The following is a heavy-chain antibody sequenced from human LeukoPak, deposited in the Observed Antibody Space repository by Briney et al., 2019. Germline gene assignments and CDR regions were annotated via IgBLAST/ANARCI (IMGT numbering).Heavy chain of an antibody. CDR1: GFTVSSNY. D-gene: IGHD3-10*02. V-gene: IGHV3-53*01. Sequence: GGSLRLSCAASGFTVSSNYMSWVRQAPGKGLEWVSVINSGGSTNYADSVKGRFIISRDNSKNTLYLQMNSLRAEDTAVYYCARAVGYYYVAFDIWGQGTKVTVSS. CDR3: ARAVGYYYVAFDI. CDR2: INSGGST. J-gene: IGHJ3*02.